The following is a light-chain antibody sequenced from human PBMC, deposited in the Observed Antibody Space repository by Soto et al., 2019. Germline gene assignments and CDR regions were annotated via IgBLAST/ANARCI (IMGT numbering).Light chain of an antibody. CDR3: KHRSRYPWP. CDR2: DVS. Sequence: DIQKTNSPSTLTATVGNRVTIICRASQSSRGWLAWYQQRPGKAPKFLFYDVSKLESGVRVWFSGSGSEREFPLTIGSLQPDDCSTYYSKHRSRYPWPCGQGTEV. J-gene: IGKJ1*01. V-gene: IGKV1-5*02. CDR1: QSSRGW.